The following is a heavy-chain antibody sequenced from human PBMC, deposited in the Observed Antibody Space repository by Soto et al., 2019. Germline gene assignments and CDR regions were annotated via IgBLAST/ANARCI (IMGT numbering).Heavy chain of an antibody. V-gene: IGHV3-74*01. CDR3: ARGAKGQWLVDY. D-gene: IGHD6-19*01. J-gene: IGHJ4*02. Sequence: GGSLRLSCAASGFTFNSYWLHWARQAPGKGLVWVSRVNMDGSTTTYADSVKGRFTISRDNAKNTVYLQMNSLRADDTAVYYCARGAKGQWLVDYWGQGTPVT. CDR1: GFTFNSYW. CDR2: VNMDGSTT.